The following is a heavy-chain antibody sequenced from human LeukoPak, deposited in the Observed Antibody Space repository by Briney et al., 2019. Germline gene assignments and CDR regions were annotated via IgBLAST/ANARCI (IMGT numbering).Heavy chain of an antibody. D-gene: IGHD6-13*01. CDR3: ARFIAAAGYFDY. V-gene: IGHV4-61*08. Sequence: SETLSLTCTVSGGSISSGGYYWSWIRQHPGKGLEWIGYIYYSGSTNCNPSLKSRVTISVDTSKNQFSLKLSSVTAADTAVYYCARFIAAAGYFDYWGQGTLVTVSS. CDR2: IYYSGST. CDR1: GGSISSGGYY. J-gene: IGHJ4*02.